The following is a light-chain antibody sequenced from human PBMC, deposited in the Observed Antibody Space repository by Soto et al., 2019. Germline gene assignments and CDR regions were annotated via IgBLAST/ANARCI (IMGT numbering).Light chain of an antibody. CDR2: GAS. V-gene: IGKV1-39*01. CDR3: QQSYSTLWT. J-gene: IGKJ1*01. CDR1: QSITIY. Sequence: DIPMTQSASSLAASVLERITITCRASQSITIYLNWYQQKPGEAPNLLIFGASTLQSGVPSRFSGSGSGTDFTLTISSLQPEDFATYYCQQSYSTLWTFGQGPKVDIK.